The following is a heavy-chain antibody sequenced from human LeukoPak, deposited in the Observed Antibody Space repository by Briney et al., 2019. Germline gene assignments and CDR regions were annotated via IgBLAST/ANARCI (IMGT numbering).Heavy chain of an antibody. J-gene: IGHJ4*02. D-gene: IGHD6-25*01. CDR3: ARIDPLGFFDQ. CDR2: VFYSGNS. CDR1: GPLTSTYY. V-gene: IGHV4-59*07. Sequence: PSDPLSLVCSVSGPLTSTYYWRWVRQPPTGALEWIGYVFYSGNSNYNPNFTSRVTMSVDTSKSQFSLKLTSLSAADTAVYYCARIDPLGFFDQWGQGTLVTVSS.